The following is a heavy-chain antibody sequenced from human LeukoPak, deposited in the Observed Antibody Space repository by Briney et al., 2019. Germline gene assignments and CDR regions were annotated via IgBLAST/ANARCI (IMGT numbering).Heavy chain of an antibody. D-gene: IGHD5-12*01. CDR3: ARLYSGSDW. Sequence: GESLQISCQGSGYTFTSYWIGWVRQMPGKGLEWMGIINPADSDTRYSPSFQGQVTMSAHRSIRTAYLQWSSLQASDTAMYYCARLYSGSDWWGQGTLVTVSS. J-gene: IGHJ4*02. CDR1: GYTFTSYW. V-gene: IGHV5-51*01. CDR2: INPADSDT.